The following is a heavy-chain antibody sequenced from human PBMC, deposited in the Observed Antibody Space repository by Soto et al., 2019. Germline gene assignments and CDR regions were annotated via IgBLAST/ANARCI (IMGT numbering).Heavy chain of an antibody. Sequence: PSETLSLTCAVSGGSISSSNWWSWVRQPPGKGLECIGEIYHSGSTNYNPSLKSRVTISVDKYKNQFSLKLSSVTAADTAVYYCARAQDGDGTINWFDPWGQGTLVTVSS. CDR1: GGSISSSNW. J-gene: IGHJ5*02. V-gene: IGHV4-4*02. CDR3: ARAQDGDGTINWFDP. D-gene: IGHD3-3*01. CDR2: IYHSGST.